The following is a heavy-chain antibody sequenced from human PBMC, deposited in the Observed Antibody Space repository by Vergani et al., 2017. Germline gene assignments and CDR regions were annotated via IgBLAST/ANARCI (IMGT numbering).Heavy chain of an antibody. CDR1: GYTFTSYD. CDR3: XRVDIVVVPAAINYYYYYMDV. D-gene: IGHD2-2*02. Sequence: QVQLVQSGAEVKKPGASVKVSCKASGYTFTSYDINWVRQATGQGLEWMGWMNPNSGNTGYAQKFQGRVTMTRNTSISTAYMELSSLRSEDTAVYYCXRVDIVVVPAAINYYYYYMDVWGKGTTVTVSS. V-gene: IGHV1-8*01. J-gene: IGHJ6*03. CDR2: MNPNSGNT.